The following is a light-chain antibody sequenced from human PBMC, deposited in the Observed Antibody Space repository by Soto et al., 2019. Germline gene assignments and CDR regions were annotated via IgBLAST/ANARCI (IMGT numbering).Light chain of an antibody. CDR3: QQRSSRVT. Sequence: EIVLTQSPATLSLSPGERATLSCRASQSVSSYSAWYQQKPGQAPRLLIYDASNRATGIPARFSGSGSGTDFTLTISSLGPEDFAVYYCQQRSSRVTCAGGTKVDIK. CDR1: QSVSSY. J-gene: IGKJ4*02. CDR2: DAS. V-gene: IGKV3-11*01.